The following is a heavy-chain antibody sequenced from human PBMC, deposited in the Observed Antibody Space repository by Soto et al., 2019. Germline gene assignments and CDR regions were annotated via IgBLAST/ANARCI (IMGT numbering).Heavy chain of an antibody. CDR2: IYYSGST. CDR1: GGSISSYY. J-gene: IGHJ6*03. D-gene: IGHD2-2*01. CDR3: ARGLGGVVPAADYYYYYYMDV. Sequence: LSLTCTVSGGSISSYYWSWIRQPPGKGLEWIGYIYYSGSTNYNPSLKSRVTISVDTSKNQFSLKLSSVTAADTAVYYCARGLGGVVPAADYYYYYYMDVWGKGTTVTVSS. V-gene: IGHV4-59*01.